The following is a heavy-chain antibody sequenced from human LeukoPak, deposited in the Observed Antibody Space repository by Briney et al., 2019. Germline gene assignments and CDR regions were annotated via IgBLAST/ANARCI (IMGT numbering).Heavy chain of an antibody. CDR1: GVDIYSSTYY. V-gene: IGHV4-39*01. CDR2: IYYNEVT. D-gene: IGHD2-15*01. Sequence: SETLSLTCTVSGVDIYSSTYYWAWIRQPPGKGLEFIGSIYYNEVTYSNPSLKSRLTISVDTSTNQFSLRLNSVTAADTAVYFCARQLAAGNDAFDIWGQGTMVTVSS. CDR3: ARQLAAGNDAFDI. J-gene: IGHJ3*02.